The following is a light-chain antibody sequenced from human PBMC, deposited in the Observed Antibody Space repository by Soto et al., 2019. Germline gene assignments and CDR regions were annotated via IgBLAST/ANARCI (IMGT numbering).Light chain of an antibody. CDR2: AAS. CDR1: QGISSY. CDR3: QQYYSYPRT. Sequence: AILMTQSPSSLSASPGDRVTITCRASQGISSYLAWCQRKPGKAPKLLIYAASTLQSGVPSRFSGSGSGTDFTLTISCLQSEDFATYYCQQYYSYPRTFGQGTKVDI. J-gene: IGKJ1*01. V-gene: IGKV1-8*01.